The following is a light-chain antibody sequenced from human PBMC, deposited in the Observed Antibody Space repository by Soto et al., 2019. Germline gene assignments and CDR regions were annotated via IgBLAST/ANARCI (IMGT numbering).Light chain of an antibody. CDR1: QTGSNSY. CDR3: QHYVYPQWT. J-gene: IGKJ1*01. V-gene: IGKV3-20*01. CDR2: GVS. Sequence: IVLTQSPGTLSLSPGERATLSCRASQTGSNSYLAWYQQKSGQAPRLLIYGVSTRATGTPDRFSDSGSGTEFTLTIRRLEPEDFAVYFCQHYVYPQWTFGPGTKVEIK.